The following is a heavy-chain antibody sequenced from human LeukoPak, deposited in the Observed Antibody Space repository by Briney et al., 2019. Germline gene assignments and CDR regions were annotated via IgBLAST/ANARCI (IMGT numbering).Heavy chain of an antibody. D-gene: IGHD2-21*02. CDR2: IHNSGST. Sequence: SETLSLTCAVYGGSFSGYYWSWIRQPPGKGLQWIGYIHNSGSTYYNPSLKSRLTISVDTSKSQFSLKLNSVTAADTAVYYCAREVLAYCGGDCYSAPFDYWGQGTLVTVSS. CDR1: GGSFSGYY. V-gene: IGHV4-34*09. J-gene: IGHJ4*02. CDR3: AREVLAYCGGDCYSAPFDY.